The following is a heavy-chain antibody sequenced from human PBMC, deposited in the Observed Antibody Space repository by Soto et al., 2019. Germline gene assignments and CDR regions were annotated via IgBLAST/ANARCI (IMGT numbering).Heavy chain of an antibody. V-gene: IGHV1-8*01. CDR3: ARGVKYGAYSRWFDP. Sequence: QVQLVQSGAEVKKPGASVKVSCKASGYTFTSYDINCVLQATGQGLEYLGWMNPNSGNTGYVQKFQGRVTMTRDTAISTAYMELSSLRSEDTAVYFCARGVKYGAYSRWFDPWGQGNLVTVSS. CDR2: MNPNSGNT. J-gene: IGHJ5*02. D-gene: IGHD4-17*01. CDR1: GYTFTSYD.